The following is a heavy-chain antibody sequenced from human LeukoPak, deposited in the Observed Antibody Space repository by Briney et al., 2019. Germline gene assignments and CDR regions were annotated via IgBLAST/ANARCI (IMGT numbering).Heavy chain of an antibody. V-gene: IGHV3-48*01. D-gene: IGHD6-13*01. Sequence: PGGSLRLSCAGSGFTFSSFSMTWVRQAPGKGLEWISYIHDTTSPKYYADSVKGRFTVSRDNAKNSLYLQVNSLTAEDTAVYYCGRGGSTGSWFNYWGQGTLVTVSS. J-gene: IGHJ4*02. CDR3: GRGGSTGSWFNY. CDR2: IHDTTSPK. CDR1: GFTFSSFS.